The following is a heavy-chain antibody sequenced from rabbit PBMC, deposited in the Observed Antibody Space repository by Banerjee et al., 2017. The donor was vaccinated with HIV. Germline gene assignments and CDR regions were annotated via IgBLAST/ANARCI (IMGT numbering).Heavy chain of an antibody. CDR1: GFSFSSSDY. J-gene: IGHJ4*01. Sequence: QSLEESGGDLVKPGASLTLTCTASGFSFSSSDYMCWVRQAPGKGLEWIACIYAGSSGSTYYASWVNGRFSISRSTSLNTVTLQMTSLTAADTATYFCARGSISGTDYNLWGPGTLVTVS. CDR3: ARGSISGTDYNL. CDR2: IYAGSSGST. V-gene: IGHV1S40*01. D-gene: IGHD1-1*01.